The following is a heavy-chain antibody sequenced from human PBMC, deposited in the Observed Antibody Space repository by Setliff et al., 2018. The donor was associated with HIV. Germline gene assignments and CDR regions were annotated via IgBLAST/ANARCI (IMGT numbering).Heavy chain of an antibody. D-gene: IGHD2-2*02. Sequence: PGGSLRLSCAASGFNFKTYGMTWVRQAPGKGLDWVAHIGSSNHGIHYTASVQGRFTVSRDNAKNTLYLQMSSLRAEDRAVYYCVRDIGFNLYDHWGQGTLVTVSS. CDR1: GFNFKTYG. CDR2: IGSSNHGI. CDR3: VRDIGFNLYDH. V-gene: IGHV3-48*04. J-gene: IGHJ4*02.